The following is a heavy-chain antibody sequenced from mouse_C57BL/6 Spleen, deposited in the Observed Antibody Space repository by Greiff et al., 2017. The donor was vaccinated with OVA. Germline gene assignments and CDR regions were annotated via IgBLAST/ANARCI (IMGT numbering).Heavy chain of an antibody. CDR1: GYTFTDYN. CDR3: ARRGSNYGFAY. J-gene: IGHJ3*01. V-gene: IGHV1-39*01. D-gene: IGHD2-5*01. Sequence: EVQLQESGPELVKPGASVKISCKASGYTFTDYNMNWVKQSHGKSLEWIGIINPNYGTTNYNQKFKGKATLTVDQSSSTAYLQLNSLTSEDSAVYYCARRGSNYGFAYWGQGTLVTVSA. CDR2: INPNYGTT.